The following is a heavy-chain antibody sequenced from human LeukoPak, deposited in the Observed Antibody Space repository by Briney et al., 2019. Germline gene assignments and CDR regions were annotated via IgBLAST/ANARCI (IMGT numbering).Heavy chain of an antibody. CDR2: IYYSGST. D-gene: IGHD6-13*01. J-gene: IGHJ3*02. V-gene: IGHV4-61*05. Sequence: SETLSLTCTVSGGSISSSSYFWGWIRQPPGKGLEWIGYIYYSGSTNYNPSLKSRVTISQDTSKNQFSLKLNSVTAADTAVYYCARPRSQQLVQGDAFDIWGQGTMVTVSS. CDR1: GGSISSSSYF. CDR3: ARPRSQQLVQGDAFDI.